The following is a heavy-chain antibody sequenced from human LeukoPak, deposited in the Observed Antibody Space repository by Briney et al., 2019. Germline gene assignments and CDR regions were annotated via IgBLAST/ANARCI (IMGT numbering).Heavy chain of an antibody. D-gene: IGHD1-26*01. CDR3: AKGSLELPLGY. J-gene: IGHJ4*02. CDR2: ISYDGSNK. V-gene: IGHV3-30*18. CDR1: GFTFSSYG. Sequence: PGGSLRLSCAASGFTFSSYGMHWVRQAPGKGLEWVAVISYDGSNKYYADSVKGRFTISRDNSKNTLYLQMNSLRAEDTAVYYCAKGSLELPLGYWGQGTLVTVSS.